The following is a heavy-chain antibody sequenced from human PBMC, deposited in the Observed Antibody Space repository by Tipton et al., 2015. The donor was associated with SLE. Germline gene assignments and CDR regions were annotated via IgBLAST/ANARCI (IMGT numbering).Heavy chain of an antibody. D-gene: IGHD1-26*01. CDR1: GFTFSSYA. Sequence: SLRLSCAASGFTFSSYAMSWVRQAPGKGVEWVSAISGSGGSTYYADSVKGRFTISRDNSKNTLYLQMNSLRADDTAVYYCAKDPGATLVPYYFGYWGQGTLVTVSS. CDR2: ISGSGGST. J-gene: IGHJ4*02. CDR3: AKDPGATLVPYYFGY. V-gene: IGHV3-23*01.